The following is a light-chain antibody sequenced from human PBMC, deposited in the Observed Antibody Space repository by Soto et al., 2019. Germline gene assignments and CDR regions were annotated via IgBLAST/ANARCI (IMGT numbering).Light chain of an antibody. Sequence: EIVLTQSPATLSLSPGERATLSCRASQSVSSYLAWYQQKPGQAPRLLIFDASNRATGIPARFSGSGSGTDFTLTISSLEPEDFAVYYCQQHSNWPRKTFGQGTKVEIK. J-gene: IGKJ1*01. CDR3: QQHSNWPRKT. V-gene: IGKV3-11*01. CDR1: QSVSSY. CDR2: DAS.